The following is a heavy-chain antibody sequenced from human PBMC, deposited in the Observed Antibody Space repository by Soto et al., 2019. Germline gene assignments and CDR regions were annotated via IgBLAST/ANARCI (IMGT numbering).Heavy chain of an antibody. CDR1: GFTFGDYA. J-gene: IGHJ6*03. V-gene: IGHV3-49*03. Sequence: GGSLRLSCTASGFTFGDYAMSWFRQAPGKGLEWVGLIRSKAYGGTTEYAASVKGRFTISRDDSKSIAYLQMNSLKTEDTAVYYCTSSSVQYDFWSRGYYYYYMDVWGKGTTVTVSS. CDR2: IRSKAYGGTT. D-gene: IGHD3-3*01. CDR3: TSSSVQYDFWSRGYYYYYMDV.